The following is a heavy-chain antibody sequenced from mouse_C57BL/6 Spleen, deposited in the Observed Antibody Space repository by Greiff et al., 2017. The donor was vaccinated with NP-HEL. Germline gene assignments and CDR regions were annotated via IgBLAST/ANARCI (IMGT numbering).Heavy chain of an antibody. Sequence: QVQLQQSGAELVMPGASVKLSCKASGYTFTSYWMHWVKQRPGQGLEWIGEIDPSDSYTNYNQKFKGKSTLTVDKSSSTAYMQLSSLTSEDSAVYYCARNYYGTFAMDYWGQGTSVTVSS. CDR1: GYTFTSYW. J-gene: IGHJ4*01. CDR3: ARNYYGTFAMDY. V-gene: IGHV1-69*01. D-gene: IGHD1-1*01. CDR2: IDPSDSYT.